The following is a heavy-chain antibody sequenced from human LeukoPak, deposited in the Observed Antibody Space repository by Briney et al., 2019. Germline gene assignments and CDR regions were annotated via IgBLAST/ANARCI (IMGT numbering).Heavy chain of an antibody. CDR3: ARGVGVITLSAPQTVREGYGMDV. D-gene: IGHD3-3*01. CDR2: IYYSGST. J-gene: IGHJ6*02. CDR1: GGSISSGGYY. V-gene: IGHV4-31*03. Sequence: PSQTLSLTCTVSGGSISSGGYYWSWIRQHPGKGLEWIGYIYYSGSTYYNPSLKSRVTISVDTSKNQFSLKLSSVTAADTAVYYCARGVGVITLSAPQTVREGYGMDVWGQGTTVTVSS.